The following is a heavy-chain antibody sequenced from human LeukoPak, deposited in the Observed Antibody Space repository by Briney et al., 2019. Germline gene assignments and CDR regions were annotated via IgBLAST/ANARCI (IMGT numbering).Heavy chain of an antibody. CDR2: IGAYNGNT. D-gene: IGHD3/OR15-3a*01. Sequence: GASVKVSCKASGYTFTSYGISWVRQAPGQGLEWMGWIGAYNGNTNYAQKLQGRVTMTTDTSTSTAYMELRSLRSDNTAVYYCARVSRSVWTGYRYCFDYWGQGTLVTVSS. CDR3: ARVSRSVWTGYRYCFDY. V-gene: IGHV1-18*01. J-gene: IGHJ4*02. CDR1: GYTFTSYG.